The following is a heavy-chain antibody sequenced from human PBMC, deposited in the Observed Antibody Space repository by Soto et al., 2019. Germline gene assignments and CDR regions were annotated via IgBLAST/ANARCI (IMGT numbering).Heavy chain of an antibody. V-gene: IGHV3-30*18. D-gene: IGHD6-19*01. CDR1: GFTFSSYG. CDR2: ISYDGSNK. Sequence: QVQLVESGGGVVQPGRSLRLSCAASGFTFSSYGMHWVRQAPGKGLEWVAVISYDGSNKYYADSVKGRFTISRDNSKNTLYLQMNSLRAEDTAAYYCAKVPLPPAGFSGYYYYGMDVWGQGTTVTVSS. J-gene: IGHJ6*02. CDR3: AKVPLPPAGFSGYYYYGMDV.